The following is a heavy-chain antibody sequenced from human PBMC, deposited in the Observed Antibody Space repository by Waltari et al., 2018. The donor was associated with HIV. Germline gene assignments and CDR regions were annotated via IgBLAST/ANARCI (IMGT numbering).Heavy chain of an antibody. D-gene: IGHD5-18*01. Sequence: QVQLQESGPGLVKPSETLSLTCTVSGGSISSYYWSWIRQPPGKGLEWIGYFYYSGSTNYNPSLKSRVTISVDTSKNQFSLKLSSVTAADTAVYYCARSEGYSYGFSYFDYWGQGTLVTVSS. V-gene: IGHV4-59*01. CDR1: GGSISSYY. J-gene: IGHJ4*02. CDR3: ARSEGYSYGFSYFDY. CDR2: FYYSGST.